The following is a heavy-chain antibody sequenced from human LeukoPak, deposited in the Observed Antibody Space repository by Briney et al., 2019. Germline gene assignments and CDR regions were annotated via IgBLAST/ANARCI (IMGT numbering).Heavy chain of an antibody. CDR1: GFTFSSYA. CDR3: AKAPNSGGNCYDASDV. V-gene: IGHV3-23*01. J-gene: IGHJ3*01. CDR2: ISGSGTTT. D-gene: IGHD2-15*01. Sequence: GGSLRLSCAASGFTFSSYAMSWVRQAPGKGLQWVSAISGSGTTTYYTDSAKGRFTISRDNSKITLYLQMDSLRAEDTAMYYCAKAPNSGGNCYDASDVWGQGTMVTVSS.